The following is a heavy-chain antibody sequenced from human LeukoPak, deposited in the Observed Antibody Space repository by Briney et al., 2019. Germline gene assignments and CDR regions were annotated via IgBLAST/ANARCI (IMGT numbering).Heavy chain of an antibody. CDR2: IIPILGIA. J-gene: IGHJ4*02. Sequence: SVKVSCKVSGYTLTELSMHWVRQAPGQGLEWMGRIIPILGIANYAQKFQGRVTITADKSTSTAYMELSSLRSEDTAVYYCATTNNYYDSSGYYFHFDYWGQGTLVTVSS. D-gene: IGHD3-22*01. CDR1: GYTLTELS. CDR3: ATTNNYYDSSGYYFHFDY. V-gene: IGHV1-69*02.